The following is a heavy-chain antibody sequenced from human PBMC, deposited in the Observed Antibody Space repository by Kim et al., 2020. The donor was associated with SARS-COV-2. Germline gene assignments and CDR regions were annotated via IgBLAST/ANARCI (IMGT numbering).Heavy chain of an antibody. CDR3: ARARGYCSSTSCYGDWYFDL. CDR1: GYSFTSYW. V-gene: IGHV5-51*01. J-gene: IGHJ2*01. Sequence: GESLKISCNGSGYSFTSYWIGWVRQMPGKGLEWMGIIYPGDSDTRYSPSFQGQVTISADKSISTAYLQWSSLKASDTAMYYCARARGYCSSTSCYGDWYFDLWGRGTLVTVSS. D-gene: IGHD2-2*01. CDR2: IYPGDSDT.